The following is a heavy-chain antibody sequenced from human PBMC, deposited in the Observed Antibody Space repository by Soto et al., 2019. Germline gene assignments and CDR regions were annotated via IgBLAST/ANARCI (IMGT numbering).Heavy chain of an antibody. D-gene: IGHD3-10*01. V-gene: IGHV4-31*03. CDR2: IYYSGST. CDR3: ARDPSWYYGSGSTIGGMDV. J-gene: IGHJ6*02. Sequence: QVQLQESGPGLVKPSQTLSLTCTVSGGSISSCGYYWSWIRQHPGKGLEWIGYIYYSGSTYYNPSLKSRVTISVDTSKNQFSLKLSSVTAADTAVYYCARDPSWYYGSGSTIGGMDVWGQGTTVTVSS. CDR1: GGSISSCGYY.